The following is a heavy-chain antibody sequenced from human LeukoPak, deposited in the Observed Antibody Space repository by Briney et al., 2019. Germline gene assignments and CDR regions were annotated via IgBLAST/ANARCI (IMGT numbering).Heavy chain of an antibody. CDR3: AKEGVLAYYYMDV. V-gene: IGHV3-30*02. Sequence: PGGSLRLSCAASGFTFSSYGMHWVRQAPGKGLEWVAFIWYDGSNEYYADSVKGRFTISRDNSKNTLYLQMNSLRAEDTAVYYCAKEGVLAYYYMDVWGKGTTVTVSS. J-gene: IGHJ6*03. CDR2: IWYDGSNE. D-gene: IGHD3-3*02. CDR1: GFTFSSYG.